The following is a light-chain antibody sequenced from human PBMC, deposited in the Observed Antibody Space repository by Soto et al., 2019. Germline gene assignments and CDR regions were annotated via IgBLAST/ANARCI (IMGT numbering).Light chain of an antibody. Sequence: QSALTQPPSASGSPGQSVTISCSGTSSDIGAYNYVSWYQQHPGKAPKLLISEVTKRPSGVPDRFSGSKSGNTASLTVSGRQGDDEADYYCSSYGGNNNYVIFGGGTKVTVL. CDR1: SSDIGAYNY. CDR2: EVT. CDR3: SSYGGNNNYVI. V-gene: IGLV2-8*01. J-gene: IGLJ2*01.